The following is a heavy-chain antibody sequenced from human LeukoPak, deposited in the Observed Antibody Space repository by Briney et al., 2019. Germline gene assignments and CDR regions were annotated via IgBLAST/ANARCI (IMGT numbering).Heavy chain of an antibody. J-gene: IGHJ5*02. D-gene: IGHD5-18*01. CDR2: IHYSGST. CDR3: GRTGTRIQLWLPPKFYNWFEP. Sequence: SETLSLTCTVSGGSLSSSSYYWGWIRQPPGKGLEWIGSIHYSGSTTYNPSLKSRVTISVDTSKNQFSLKLISVTAADTGLYYCGRTGTRIQLWLPPKFYNWFEPWGQGTLVTVSS. V-gene: IGHV4-39*01. CDR1: GGSLSSSSYY.